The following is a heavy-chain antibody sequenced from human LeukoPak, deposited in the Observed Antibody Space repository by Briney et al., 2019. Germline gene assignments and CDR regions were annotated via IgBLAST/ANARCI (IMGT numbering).Heavy chain of an antibody. CDR3: AKDRSIAAGGTVSEIDN. Sequence: RGSLRLSCSASGFTFSGYGMHWVRQAPGKGLEWVAVISYDETERYYADSVKGRFTISRDNSKNTVFLQMNRLRAEDTAVYYCAKDRSIAAGGTVSEIDNWYQGTLVTVSS. CDR2: ISYDETER. D-gene: IGHD6-13*01. V-gene: IGHV3-30*18. J-gene: IGHJ4*02. CDR1: GFTFSGYG.